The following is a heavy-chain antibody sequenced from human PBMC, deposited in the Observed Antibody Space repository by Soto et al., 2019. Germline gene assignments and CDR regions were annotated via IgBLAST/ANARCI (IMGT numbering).Heavy chain of an antibody. Sequence: SETLSLTCTFSGFSISGYYWSWIRQPPGKGLEWIGYMYNTGSTVYNPSFKSRVTISVDTSKNQFSLKLNSVTAADTAVYYCARDLWGYCGTDCYPLDVWGQGTTVTVS. J-gene: IGHJ6*02. CDR1: GFSISGYY. CDR3: ARDLWGYCGTDCYPLDV. D-gene: IGHD2-21*02. V-gene: IGHV4-59*01. CDR2: MYNTGST.